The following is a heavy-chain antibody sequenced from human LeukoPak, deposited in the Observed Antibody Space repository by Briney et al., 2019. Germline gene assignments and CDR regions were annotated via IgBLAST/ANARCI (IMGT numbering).Heavy chain of an antibody. CDR1: GFTFGSFA. J-gene: IGHJ4*02. CDR2: IFGSGGSP. Sequence: GGSLRLSCEASGFTFGSFAMYWVRQAPGKGLDWIAGIFGSGGSPHYADSVKGRFTISRDNSKNTVYLQINSLRAEDTAIYYCARDSVGDLLDYWGQGTPVTVSS. V-gene: IGHV3-23*01. CDR3: ARDSVGDLLDY. D-gene: IGHD4-17*01.